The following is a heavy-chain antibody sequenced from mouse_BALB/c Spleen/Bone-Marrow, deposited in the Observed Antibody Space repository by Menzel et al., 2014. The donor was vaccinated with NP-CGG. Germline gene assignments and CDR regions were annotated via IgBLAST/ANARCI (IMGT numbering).Heavy chain of an antibody. V-gene: IGHV1-5*01. CDR1: GYTFSNYW. Sequence: EVQLQESGTVLARPGAAVKMSRKASGYTFSNYWMHWIKQRPGQGLEWIGTIHPGNSGTTYNQKFKGKAKLTAVTSTSTAYMELSSLTNEDSAVYYCTTLARNNFDYWGQGTTLTVSS. CDR3: TTLARNNFDY. J-gene: IGHJ2*01. D-gene: IGHD3-1*01. CDR2: IHPGNSGT.